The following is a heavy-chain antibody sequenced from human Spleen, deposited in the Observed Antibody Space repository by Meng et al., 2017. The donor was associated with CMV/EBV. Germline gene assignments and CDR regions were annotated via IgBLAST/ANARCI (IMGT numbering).Heavy chain of an antibody. V-gene: IGHV3-11*04. J-gene: IGHJ6*02. CDR1: GFTFSDYY. D-gene: IGHD2-8*01. Sequence: GESLKVSCAASGFTFSDYYMSWIRQAPGKGLEWVSYISSSCSTIYYTDSVKGRFTISRDNAKNSLSLQMNSLRAEDTAVYYCARDLVPYGMDVWGQGTTVTVSS. CDR2: ISSSCSTI. CDR3: ARDLVPYGMDV.